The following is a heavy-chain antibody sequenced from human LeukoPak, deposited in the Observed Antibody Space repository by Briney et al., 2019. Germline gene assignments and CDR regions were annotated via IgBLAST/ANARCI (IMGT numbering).Heavy chain of an antibody. CDR2: INHSGST. D-gene: IGHD3-9*01. V-gene: IGHV4-34*01. CDR1: GGSFSGYY. Sequence: PSETLSLTCAVYGGSFSGYYWSWIRQPPGKGLEWIGEINHSGSTNYYPSFKSRVTISVDTSKNQFSLKLSSVTAADTAVYYCARLGLRYFDWFNYWGQGTLVTVSS. J-gene: IGHJ5*01. CDR3: ARLGLRYFDWFNY.